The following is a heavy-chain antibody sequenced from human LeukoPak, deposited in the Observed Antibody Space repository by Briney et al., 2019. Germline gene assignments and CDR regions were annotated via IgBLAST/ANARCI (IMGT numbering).Heavy chain of an antibody. CDR1: GGSISRHY. J-gene: IGHJ6*03. D-gene: IGHD3-3*01. CDR2: IYYRWST. CDR3: ARAYYDFWSGYSQDSYYYYYYMDV. Sequence: SETLSLTCTVSGGSISRHYWSWIRQPPGKGPEWIGYIYYRWSTNYNPSLKSRVTISVDTSKNQFSLKLSSVTAADTAVYYCARAYYDFWSGYSQDSYYYYYYMDVWGKGTTVTVSS. V-gene: IGHV4-59*11.